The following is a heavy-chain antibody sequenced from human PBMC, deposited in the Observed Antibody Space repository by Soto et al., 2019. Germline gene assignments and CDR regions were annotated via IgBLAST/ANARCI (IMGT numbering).Heavy chain of an antibody. CDR3: ARSDWFVP. CDR2: IKSDGSST. CDR1: GFTFSTYW. V-gene: IGHV3-74*01. Sequence: GGSLRLSCAASGFTFSTYWMHWVRQAPGKGLVWVSRIKSDGSSTSYADSVKGRFTISRDNAKNTLYLQMNSLRVEDTAVYYCARSDWFVPFGQGNLVTVSS. J-gene: IGHJ5*02.